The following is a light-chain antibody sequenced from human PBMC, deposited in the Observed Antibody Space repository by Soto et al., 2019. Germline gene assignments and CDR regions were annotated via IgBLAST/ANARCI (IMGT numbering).Light chain of an antibody. CDR1: QDIRGA. J-gene: IGKJ5*01. CDR2: DVS. V-gene: IGKV1-13*02. CDR3: QQFNTFPLP. Sequence: AIQLTQSPSSLSSSVGDRVTITCRASQDIRGALAWYQQKPGKPPKLLIFDVSSLPGGVPSRFGGSGSGTDFTLTLRSLQAEEFATYYGQQFNTFPLPFGQGTRRESK.